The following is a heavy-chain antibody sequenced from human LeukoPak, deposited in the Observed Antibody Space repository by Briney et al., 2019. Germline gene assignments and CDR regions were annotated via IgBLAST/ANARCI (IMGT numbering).Heavy chain of an antibody. CDR1: GFTFGGYA. J-gene: IGHJ6*02. V-gene: IGHV3-23*01. CDR2: ISAGSEDS. Sequence: GGSLRLSCVASGFTFGGYAMSWVRQAPGKGLEWVSSISAGSEDSYYADSVKGRFTISRVNSKSTLYLQVNSLRADDTAVYYCARTIAQYSNTWLYYYYGLDVWGQGTTVTVSS. D-gene: IGHD1-14*01. CDR3: ARTIAQYSNTWLYYYYGLDV.